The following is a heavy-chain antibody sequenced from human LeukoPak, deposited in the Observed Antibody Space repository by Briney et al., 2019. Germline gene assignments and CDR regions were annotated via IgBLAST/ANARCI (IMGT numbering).Heavy chain of an antibody. Sequence: GASVKVSCKASGYTFTGYDMHWVRQAPGQGLEWMGWINPNSGGTNYAQKFQGRVTMTRDTSISTAYMELSRLRSDDTAVYYCARGLGYCSSTSCSGGYYYYMDVWGKGTTVTVSS. CDR1: GYTFTGYD. CDR2: INPNSGGT. D-gene: IGHD2-2*01. CDR3: ARGLGYCSSTSCSGGYYYYMDV. J-gene: IGHJ6*03. V-gene: IGHV1-2*02.